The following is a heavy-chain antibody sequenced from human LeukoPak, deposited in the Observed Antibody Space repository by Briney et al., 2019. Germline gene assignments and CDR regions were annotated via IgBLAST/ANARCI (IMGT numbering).Heavy chain of an antibody. Sequence: GGSLRLSCAASGFTFSSYWMCWVRQDPGKGLAWVSCIKTDGSITAYAGSVKGRFTISRDNAKNTLYLQMNSLRADDTAVYYCARDGDAPMADFDYWGQGTLVTVSS. CDR2: IKTDGSIT. D-gene: IGHD5-24*01. J-gene: IGHJ4*02. V-gene: IGHV3-74*01. CDR3: ARDGDAPMADFDY. CDR1: GFTFSSYW.